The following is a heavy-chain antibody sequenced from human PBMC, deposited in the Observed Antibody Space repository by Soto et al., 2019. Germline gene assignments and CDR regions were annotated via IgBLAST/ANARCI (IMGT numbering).Heavy chain of an antibody. CDR1: NGSFSVYY. Sequence: QVQLQQWGAGLLKPSETLSLTCAVYNGSFSVYYWTWIRQPPGKGLEWIGEINHSGSTNYNPSLKSRVTISVDTSKNQFSLKLSSVTAPDTAVYYCARDSTRRGTCYIWGQGTMVTVSS. CDR2: INHSGST. J-gene: IGHJ3*02. CDR3: ARDSTRRGTCYI. D-gene: IGHD2-2*01. V-gene: IGHV4-34*01.